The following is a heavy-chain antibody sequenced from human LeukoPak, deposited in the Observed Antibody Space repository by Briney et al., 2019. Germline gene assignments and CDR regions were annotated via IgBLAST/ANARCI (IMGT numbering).Heavy chain of an antibody. D-gene: IGHD3-22*01. V-gene: IGHV1-46*03. J-gene: IGHJ4*02. CDR2: INPSGGST. CDR3: ARASDSSGYYAPQHYFDY. CDR1: GYTFTRFY. Sequence: ASVKVSCKASGYTFTRFYMHWVRQAPGQGLEWMGIINPSGGSTSYTQKSQGRATMTRDTSTTTVYMELSSLRSEDTAVYYCARASDSSGYYAPQHYFDYWGQGTPVTVSS.